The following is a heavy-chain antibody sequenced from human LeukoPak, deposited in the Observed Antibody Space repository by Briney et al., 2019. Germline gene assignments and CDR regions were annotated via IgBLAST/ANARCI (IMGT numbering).Heavy chain of an antibody. CDR3: ARLHGGKGQYYFDY. Sequence: PSETLSLTCTVSGVSISSYYLSWIRQPPGKGLEWISYINSSGNTNYNPSLKSRVTISVDTSMNQFSLNLSSVTAADTAAYYCARLHGGKGQYYFDYWGQGTLVTVSS. V-gene: IGHV4-4*09. CDR1: GVSISSYY. CDR2: INSSGNT. J-gene: IGHJ4*02. D-gene: IGHD4-23*01.